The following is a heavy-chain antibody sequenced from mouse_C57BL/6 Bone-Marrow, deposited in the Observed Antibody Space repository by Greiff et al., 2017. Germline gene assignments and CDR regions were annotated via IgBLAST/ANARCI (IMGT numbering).Heavy chain of an antibody. D-gene: IGHD2-4*01. CDR2: IYPSDSET. Sequence: QVQLQQPGAELVRPGSSVKLSCKASGYTFTSYWMDWVKQRPGQGLEWIGNIYPSDSETHYTQKFKDKATLTVDNSSSTAYMQLSSLTSEDSAVYYCARSGDYDEGYWYFDVWGTGTTVTVSS. CDR1: GYTFTSYW. V-gene: IGHV1-61*01. CDR3: ARSGDYDEGYWYFDV. J-gene: IGHJ1*03.